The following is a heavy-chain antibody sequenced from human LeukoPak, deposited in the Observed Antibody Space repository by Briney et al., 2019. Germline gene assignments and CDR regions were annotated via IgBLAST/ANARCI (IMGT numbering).Heavy chain of an antibody. V-gene: IGHV1-18*01. CDR2: ISAYNGNT. CDR3: ARDDYYYDSSGYWPGAFDI. D-gene: IGHD3-22*01. CDR1: GYTFTSYG. Sequence: ASVKVSCKASGYTFTSYGISWVRQAPGQGLEWMGWISAYNGNTNYAQKLQGRVTMTTDTSTSTAYMELRSLRSDDTAVYYCARDDYYYDSSGYWPGAFDIWGQGTMVTVSS. J-gene: IGHJ3*02.